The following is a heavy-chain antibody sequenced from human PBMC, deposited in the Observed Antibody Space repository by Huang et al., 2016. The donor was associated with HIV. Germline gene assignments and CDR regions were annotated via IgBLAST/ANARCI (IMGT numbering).Heavy chain of an antibody. CDR1: GGSFTNYY. CDR2: INNGGST. D-gene: IGHD3-9*01. J-gene: IGHJ2*01. CDR3: VRGARYVSADWYARLRNYWFFDL. V-gene: IGHV4-34*01. Sequence: QQQLQQWGAGLLKPSETLSLTCAVYGGSFTNYYWGWIRQPPGKGLEWIGEINNGGSTHYSPSLKSLVTSSLDTSKNQVALKLTSVSAADAAVYYCVRGARYVSADWYARLRNYWFFDLWGRGSLVSVSS.